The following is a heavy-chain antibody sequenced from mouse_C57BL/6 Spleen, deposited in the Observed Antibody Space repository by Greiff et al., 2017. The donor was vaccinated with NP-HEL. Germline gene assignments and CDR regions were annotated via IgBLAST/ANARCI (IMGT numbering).Heavy chain of an antibody. CDR1: GFSLTSYG. CDR2: IWRGGST. D-gene: IGHD2-3*01. CDR3: AKMDDGYPGYFDY. V-gene: IGHV2-5*01. J-gene: IGHJ2*01. Sequence: VQLQQSGPGLVQPSQSLSITCTVSGFSLTSYGVHWVRQSPGKGLEWLGVIWRGGSTDYNAAFMSRLSITKDNYKSQVFFKMNSLQADDTAIYYCAKMDDGYPGYFDYWGQGTTLTVSS.